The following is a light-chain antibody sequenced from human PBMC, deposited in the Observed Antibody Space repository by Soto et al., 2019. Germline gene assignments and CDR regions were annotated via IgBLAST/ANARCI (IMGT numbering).Light chain of an antibody. CDR1: QSVTIN. V-gene: IGKV3-11*01. J-gene: IGKJ5*01. Sequence: ILLTQSPGTLSVSPGERVTLSCRASQSVTINLAWYQQKPGQAPRLLIYDASSRATGIPARFSGSGSGTDFTLTISSVEPEDFAVYYCQQRSNWITFGQGTRLEIK. CDR2: DAS. CDR3: QQRSNWIT.